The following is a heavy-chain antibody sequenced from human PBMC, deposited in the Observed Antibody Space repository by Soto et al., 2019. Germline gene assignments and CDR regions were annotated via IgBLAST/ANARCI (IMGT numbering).Heavy chain of an antibody. CDR1: GGSISSGGYY. CDR2: IYYSGST. CDR3: ARHNYDSSGTAVDV. Sequence: QVQLQESGPGLVKPSQTLSLTCTVSGGSISSGGYYWSWIRQHPGKGLEWIGYIYYSGSTYYNPSIKSRVTISVDTSNNQFSLKLGSVTAADTAVYYCARHNYDSSGTAVDVWGQGTTVTVSS. V-gene: IGHV4-31*03. J-gene: IGHJ6*02. D-gene: IGHD3-22*01.